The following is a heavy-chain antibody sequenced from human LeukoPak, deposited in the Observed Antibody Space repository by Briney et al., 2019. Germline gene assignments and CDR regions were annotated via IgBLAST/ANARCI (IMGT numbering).Heavy chain of an antibody. Sequence: SVKVSCKASGGTFISYAISWVRQAPGQGLEWMGGIIPIFGTANYAQKFQGRVTITADESTSTAYMELSSLRSEDTAVYYCARNYYGSGSYREKRWFDPWGQGTLVTVSS. CDR2: IIPIFGTA. CDR1: GGTFISYA. J-gene: IGHJ5*02. V-gene: IGHV1-69*13. CDR3: ARNYYGSGSYREKRWFDP. D-gene: IGHD3-10*01.